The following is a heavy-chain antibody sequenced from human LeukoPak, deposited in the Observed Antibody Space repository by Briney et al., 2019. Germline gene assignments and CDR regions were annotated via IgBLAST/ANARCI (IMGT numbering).Heavy chain of an antibody. D-gene: IGHD6-13*01. V-gene: IGHV3-30-3*01. J-gene: IGHJ4*02. CDR3: ARGKTGIAAAGDY. Sequence: PGGSLRLSCAASGFTLSSYAMHWVRPAPGKGLEWVAVISYDGSNKYYADSVKGRFTISRDNSKNTLYLQLNNLRTEDTAVYYCARGKTGIAAAGDYWGQGTLVTVSS. CDR2: ISYDGSNK. CDR1: GFTLSSYA.